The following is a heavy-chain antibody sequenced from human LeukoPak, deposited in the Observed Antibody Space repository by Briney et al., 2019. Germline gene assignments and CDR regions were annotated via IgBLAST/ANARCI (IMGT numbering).Heavy chain of an antibody. J-gene: IGHJ4*02. CDR1: GGSISSSSYY. V-gene: IGHV4-39*07. Sequence: SETLSLTCTVSGGSISSSSYYWGWIRQPPGKGLEWIGSIYYSGSTYYNPSLKSRVTISVDTSKNQFSLKLSSVTAADTAVYYCARVAAAAGTWENYFDYWGQGTLVTVSS. CDR3: ARVAAAAGTWENYFDY. CDR2: IYYSGST. D-gene: IGHD6-13*01.